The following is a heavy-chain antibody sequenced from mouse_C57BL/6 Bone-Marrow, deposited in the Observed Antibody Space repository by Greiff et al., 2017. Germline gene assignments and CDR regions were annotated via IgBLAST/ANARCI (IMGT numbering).Heavy chain of an antibody. CDR2: IDPNSGGT. CDR3: ASGYWDVWYFDV. V-gene: IGHV1-72*01. Sequence: VQLQQPGAELVKPGASVKLSCKASGYTFTSYWMHWVKQRPGRGLEWIGRIDPNSGGTKYNEELKSKATLTVDKHSSTTYMQLSSLTSEDSAVYYCASGYWDVWYFDVWSTGTTVTVSS. CDR1: GYTFTSYW. D-gene: IGHD4-1*01. J-gene: IGHJ1*03.